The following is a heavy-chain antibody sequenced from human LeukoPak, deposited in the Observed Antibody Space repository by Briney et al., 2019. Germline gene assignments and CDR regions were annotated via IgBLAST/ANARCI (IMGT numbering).Heavy chain of an antibody. CDR2: ISSSSTI. V-gene: IGHV3-48*04. CDR1: GFTFSSYS. CDR3: VRSGGLQKYDC. D-gene: IGHD4-11*01. J-gene: IGHJ4*02. Sequence: GGSLRLSCAASGFTFSSYSMNWVRQAPGKGLEWVSYISSSSTIYYADSVKGRFTISRDNAQNSMYLQMNSLRVEDTAVYYCVRSGGLQKYDCWGQGTPVAVSS.